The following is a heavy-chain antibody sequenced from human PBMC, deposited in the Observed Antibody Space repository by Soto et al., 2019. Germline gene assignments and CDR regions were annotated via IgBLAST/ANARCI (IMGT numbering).Heavy chain of an antibody. D-gene: IGHD6-25*01. V-gene: IGHV5-51*01. J-gene: IGHJ5*02. CDR2: IYPGDSET. CDR3: ARGFTGSAGRFDP. Sequence: GESLKISCKGSGYKFATHWIAWVRQMPGRGLEWMGIIYPGDSETIYSSSFRGHVTISADKSLNTAYLQWDSLTASDSAIYYCARGFTGSAGRFDPWGQGTVVTVSS. CDR1: GYKFATHW.